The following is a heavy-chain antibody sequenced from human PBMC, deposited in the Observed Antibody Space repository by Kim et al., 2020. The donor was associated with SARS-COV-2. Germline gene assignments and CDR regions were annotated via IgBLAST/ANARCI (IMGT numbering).Heavy chain of an antibody. J-gene: IGHJ3*02. Sequence: GGSLRLSCAASGFTFSSYEMNWVRQAPGKGLEWVSYISSSGSTIYYADSVKGRFTISRDNAKNSLYLQMNSLRAEDTAVYYCARDYSSSGYYAVGPDLSDAFDIWGQGTMVTVSS. CDR3: ARDYSSSGYYAVGPDLSDAFDI. D-gene: IGHD3-22*01. CDR2: ISSSGSTI. CDR1: GFTFSSYE. V-gene: IGHV3-48*03.